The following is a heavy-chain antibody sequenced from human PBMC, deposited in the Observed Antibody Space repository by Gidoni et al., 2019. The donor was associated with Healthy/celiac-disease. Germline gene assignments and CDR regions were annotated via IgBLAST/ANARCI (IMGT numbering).Heavy chain of an antibody. CDR1: GFSLRTSGVG. CDR2: IYWNDDK. J-gene: IGHJ3*02. D-gene: IGHD3-3*01. Sequence: QITLKESGPTLVHPTQTLTLTFTFSGFSLRTSGVGVGWIRQPPGKALEWLALIYWNDDKRYSPSLKSRLTITKDTSKNQVVLTMTNMDPVDTATYYCANISGSGFPPVFDIWGQGTMVTVSS. V-gene: IGHV2-5*01. CDR3: ANISGSGFPPVFDI.